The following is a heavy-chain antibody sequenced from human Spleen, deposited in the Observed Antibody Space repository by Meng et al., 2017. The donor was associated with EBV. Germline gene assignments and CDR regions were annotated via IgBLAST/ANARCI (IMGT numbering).Heavy chain of an antibody. CDR3: ATWWGKGYY. Sequence: QVESQQWGAGLLKPSESLSLTCDFYGGPFDGYSWTWIRQPPGKGLEWIGEINHSGNTNYNPSLKSRVTISVDTSKRQFSLKLTSMTAADTAVYYCATWWGKGYYWGQETLVTVSS. V-gene: IGHV4-34*01. J-gene: IGHJ4*02. D-gene: IGHD2-8*02. CDR1: GGPFDGYS. CDR2: INHSGNT.